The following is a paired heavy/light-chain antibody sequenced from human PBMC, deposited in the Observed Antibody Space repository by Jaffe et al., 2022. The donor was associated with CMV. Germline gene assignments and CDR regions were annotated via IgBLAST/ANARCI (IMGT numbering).Heavy chain of an antibody. D-gene: IGHD2-15*01. V-gene: IGHV3-64D*06. CDR2: ISSNGGST. Sequence: EVQLVESGGGLVQPGGSLRLSCSASGFTFSSYAMHWVRQAPGKGLEYVSAISSNGGSTYYADSVKGRFTISRDNSKNTLYLQMSSLRAEDTAVYYCVKDGVRSEYCSGGSCYSDGVGDDAFDIWGQGTMVTVSS. J-gene: IGHJ3*02. CDR1: GFTFSSYA. CDR3: VKDGVRSEYCSGGSCYSDGVGDDAFDI.
Light chain of an antibody. CDR3: QQYNNWPPKT. CDR1: QSVSSN. V-gene: IGKV3-15*01. CDR2: GAS. J-gene: IGKJ2*01. Sequence: EIVMTQSPATLSVSPGERATLSCRASQSVSSNLAWYQQKPGQAPRLLIYGASTRATGIPARFSGSGSGTEFTLTISSLQSEDFAVYYCQQYNNWPPKTFGQGTKLEIK.